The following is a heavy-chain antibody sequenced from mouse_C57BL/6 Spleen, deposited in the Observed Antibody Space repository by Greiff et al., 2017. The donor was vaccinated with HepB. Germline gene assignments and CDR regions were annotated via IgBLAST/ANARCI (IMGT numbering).Heavy chain of an antibody. D-gene: IGHD4-1*01. V-gene: IGHV5-4*01. Sequence: EVQLVESGGGLVKPGGSLKLSCAASGFTFSSYAMSWVRQTPEKRLEWVATISDGGSYTYYPDNVKGRFTISRDNAKNNLYLQMSHLKSEDTAMYYCARGLGRGGYYFDYWGQGTTLTVSS. CDR2: ISDGGSYT. CDR1: GFTFSSYA. CDR3: ARGLGRGGYYFDY. J-gene: IGHJ2*01.